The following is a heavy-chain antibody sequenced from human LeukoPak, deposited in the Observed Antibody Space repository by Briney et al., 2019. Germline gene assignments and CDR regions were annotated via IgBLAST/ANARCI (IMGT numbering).Heavy chain of an antibody. J-gene: IGHJ4*02. CDR3: ARHGDSSGYEVYVDY. Sequence: PGESLKISCKGSGYSFTSYWIGWVRQMPGKGLEWMGIIYPGDSDTRYSPSFQGQVTISADKSISTAYLQWSSLKASDTAMYYCARHGDSSGYEVYVDYWGQGTLVTVSS. D-gene: IGHD3-22*01. V-gene: IGHV5-51*01. CDR2: IYPGDSDT. CDR1: GYSFTSYW.